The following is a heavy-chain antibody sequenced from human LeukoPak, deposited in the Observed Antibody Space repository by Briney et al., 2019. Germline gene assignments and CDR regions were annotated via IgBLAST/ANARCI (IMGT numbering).Heavy chain of an antibody. J-gene: IGHJ4*02. CDR2: INHSGST. D-gene: IGHD5-18*01. Sequence: SETLSLTCAVYGGSFSGYYWSWIRQPPGKGLEWVGEINHSGSTNYNPSLKRRVTISVDTSKNQFSLKLSSVTAADTAVYYCASIQPPFDYWGQGTLVTVSS. CDR3: ASIQPPFDY. V-gene: IGHV4-34*01. CDR1: GGSFSGYY.